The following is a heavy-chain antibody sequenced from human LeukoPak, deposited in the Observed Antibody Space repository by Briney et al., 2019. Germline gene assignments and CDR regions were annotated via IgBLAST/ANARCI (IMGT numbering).Heavy chain of an antibody. J-gene: IGHJ4*02. Sequence: ASVKVSCKASGYTFTSYYLHWVRQAPGQGLEWMGIINPSAGTTSYAQKFQGRVTMTRDTSTSTVYMELSSLRSEDTAVYYCARKGDIAVAGLVLDHWGQGTLVTVSS. CDR1: GYTFTSYY. D-gene: IGHD6-19*01. CDR2: INPSAGTT. V-gene: IGHV1-46*01. CDR3: ARKGDIAVAGLVLDH.